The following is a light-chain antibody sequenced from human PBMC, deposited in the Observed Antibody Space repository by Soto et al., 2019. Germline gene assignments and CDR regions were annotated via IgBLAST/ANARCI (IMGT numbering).Light chain of an antibody. CDR2: GAS. V-gene: IGKV3-20*01. CDR3: QRYGSSLPIT. Sequence: EIVLTQSPGTLSLSPGKRATLSCRASQTISSTYLAWYQQRPGQAPRLLIYGASSRATGIPDRFSGRGSGTDFALTISRLEPEYFAVYYCQRYGSSLPITFGPGTKVDIK. J-gene: IGKJ3*01. CDR1: QTISSTY.